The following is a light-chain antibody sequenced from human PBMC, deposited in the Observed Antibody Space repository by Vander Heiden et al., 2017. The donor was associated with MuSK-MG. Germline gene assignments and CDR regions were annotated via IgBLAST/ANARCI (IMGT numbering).Light chain of an antibody. CDR1: QSIGTN. CDR3: QLSYRVLFT. V-gene: IGKV1-39*01. Sequence: DIQMTQSPSSLSASVGDRVTITCRASQSIGTNINWYRQKPGRAPELLIYDASGLQSGVPSRFSGSGSGTDFTLTISSLQPEDFATYYCQLSYRVLFTFGPGTKVDI. CDR2: DAS. J-gene: IGKJ3*01.